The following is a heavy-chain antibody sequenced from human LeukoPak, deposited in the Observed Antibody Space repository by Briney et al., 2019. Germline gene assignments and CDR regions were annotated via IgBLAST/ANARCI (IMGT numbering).Heavy chain of an antibody. V-gene: IGHV3-23*01. CDR1: GFTFSSYA. Sequence: GGSLGLSCAASGFTFSSYATSWVRQAPGKGLEWVSAISGSGGSTYYADSVKGRFTISRDNSKNTLYLQMNSLRAEDTAVYYCAKPALSYGSGSYFDYWGQGTLVTVSS. CDR2: ISGSGGST. J-gene: IGHJ4*02. CDR3: AKPALSYGSGSYFDY. D-gene: IGHD3-10*01.